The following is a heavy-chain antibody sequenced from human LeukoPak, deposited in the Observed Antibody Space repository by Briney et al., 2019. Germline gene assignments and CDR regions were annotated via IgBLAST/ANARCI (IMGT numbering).Heavy chain of an antibody. V-gene: IGHV4-39*01. J-gene: IGHJ4*02. Sequence: SGTLSLTCTVSGGSISSRSYYWGWIRQPPGKGLEWIGSIYYSGSTYYNPSLKSRVTISVDTSKNQFSLKLSSVTAADTAVYYCARHPNKGEWLLLPEVDYWGQGTLVTVSS. D-gene: IGHD3-22*01. CDR3: ARHPNKGEWLLLPEVDY. CDR2: IYYSGST. CDR1: GGSISSRSYY.